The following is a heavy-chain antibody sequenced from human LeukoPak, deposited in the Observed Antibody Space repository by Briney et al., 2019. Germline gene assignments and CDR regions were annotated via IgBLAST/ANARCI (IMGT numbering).Heavy chain of an antibody. V-gene: IGHV3-21*01. D-gene: IGHD2-21*01. CDR3: EGESYADCRPCRLYMRALAG. CDR1: LETLNWAG. J-gene: IGHJ3*01. Sequence: GGSLRGDRPSPLETLNWAGIGGGRQAPGKGLEWVSSISSSSSYIYYADSVKGRFTISRDNAKNSLYLQMNSLRAEDTASYYWEGESYADCRPCRLYMRALAGWGGGTMVTVSS. CDR2: ISSSSSYI.